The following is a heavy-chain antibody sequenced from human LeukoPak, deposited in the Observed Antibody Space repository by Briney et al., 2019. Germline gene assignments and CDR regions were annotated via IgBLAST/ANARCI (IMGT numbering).Heavy chain of an antibody. V-gene: IGHV3-23*01. J-gene: IGHJ4*01. CDR1: GFIFSSYH. CDR3: AKARVPTGYSMRVDY. Sequence: GGSLRLSCAASGFIFSSYHMNWVRQAPGKGLEWVSVISASGTAHYADSMKGRFTISRDNSKNTVYLQLNSLSPEDTAVYYCAKARVPTGYSMRVDYGGQGPLVTVS. CDR2: ISASGTA. D-gene: IGHD3-9*01.